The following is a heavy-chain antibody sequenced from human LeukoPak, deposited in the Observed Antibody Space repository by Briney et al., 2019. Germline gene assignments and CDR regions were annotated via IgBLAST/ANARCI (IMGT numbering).Heavy chain of an antibody. CDR2: ISPGGGTT. CDR1: GFAFGSEA. CDR3: ATSARTYLGSSLDY. J-gene: IGHJ4*02. V-gene: IGHV3-23*01. Sequence: PGGSLRLSCAVSGFAFGSEAMSWVRQSPARGLEWVASISPGGGTTYYADSVKGRFTISRDNSKNTLYLQMNSLRAEDTAVYYCATSARTYLGSSLDYWGQGTLVTVSS. D-gene: IGHD2-15*01.